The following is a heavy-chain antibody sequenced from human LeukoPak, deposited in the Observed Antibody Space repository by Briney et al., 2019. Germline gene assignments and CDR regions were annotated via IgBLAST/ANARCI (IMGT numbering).Heavy chain of an antibody. Sequence: ASVKVSCKASGGTFSSYAISWVRQAPGQGLEWMGGIIPIFGTANYAQKFQGRVTITTDESTSTAYMELSSLRSEDTAVYYCAREEYGRVWRRYYYYYMDVWGKGTTVTVSS. CDR1: GGTFSSYA. V-gene: IGHV1-69*05. J-gene: IGHJ6*03. D-gene: IGHD3-16*01. CDR2: IIPIFGTA. CDR3: AREEYGRVWRRYYYYYMDV.